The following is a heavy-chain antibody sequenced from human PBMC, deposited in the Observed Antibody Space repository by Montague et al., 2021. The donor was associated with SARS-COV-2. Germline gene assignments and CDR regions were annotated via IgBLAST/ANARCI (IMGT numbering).Heavy chain of an antibody. Sequence: YLSISLAASGLTFSNYAMSWVRQAPGKGPECVSGISGSGGTTYYADSVKGRFTISRDNSKNTLYLQINSLRAEDTAVYYCANPKGAFDIWGQGTMVTVSS. CDR2: ISGSGGTT. V-gene: IGHV3-23*01. CDR1: GLTFSNYA. J-gene: IGHJ3*02. CDR3: ANPKGAFDI.